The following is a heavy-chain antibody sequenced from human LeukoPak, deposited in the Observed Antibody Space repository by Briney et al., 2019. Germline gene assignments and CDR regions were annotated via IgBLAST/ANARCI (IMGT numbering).Heavy chain of an antibody. J-gene: IGHJ4*02. CDR3: AKGPMVYAIIYFDY. CDR1: GFTFSNAW. V-gene: IGHV3-15*01. CDR2: IKSKTDGGTT. D-gene: IGHD2-8*01. Sequence: GGSLRLSCAASGFTFSNAWMSWVRQAPGKGLEWVGRIKSKTDGGTTDYAAPVKGRFTISRDDSKNTLYLQMNSLKTEDTAVYYCAKGPMVYAIIYFDYWGQGTLVTVSS.